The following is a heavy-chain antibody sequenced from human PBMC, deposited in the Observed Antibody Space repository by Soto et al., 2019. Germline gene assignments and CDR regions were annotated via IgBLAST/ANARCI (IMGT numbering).Heavy chain of an antibody. J-gene: IGHJ4*02. Sequence: QVQLVQSGAEVKKPGSSVKVSCKASGGTFSSYAISWVRQAPGQGLEWMGGIIPIFGTANYAQKFQGRVTITADESTSTAYMELSSLRSEDTSVYYCASLRTDYYDSSGYYYNGYFDYWGQGTLVTVSS. CDR2: IIPIFGTA. V-gene: IGHV1-69*01. D-gene: IGHD3-22*01. CDR1: GGTFSSYA. CDR3: ASLRTDYYDSSGYYYNGYFDY.